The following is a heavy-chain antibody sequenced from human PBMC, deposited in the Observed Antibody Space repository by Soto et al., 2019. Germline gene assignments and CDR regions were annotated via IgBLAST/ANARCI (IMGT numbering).Heavy chain of an antibody. J-gene: IGHJ5*02. CDR3: ARDVGRYNINRVWFAP. CDR1: GYRINIDAC. CDR2: VCHSGTI. V-gene: IGHV4-38-2*02. Sequence: ASETLSLTCVVSGYRINIDACWGWIRQSPEKGLEWLGSVCHSGTIYYNPSLKSRVTISLDTSKNQFSLSLSSVTAADTALYYCARDVGRYNINRVWFAPWGQGILVTVSS. D-gene: IGHD1-20*01.